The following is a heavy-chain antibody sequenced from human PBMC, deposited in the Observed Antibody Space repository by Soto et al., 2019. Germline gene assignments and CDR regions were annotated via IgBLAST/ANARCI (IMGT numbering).Heavy chain of an antibody. Sequence: SETLSLACTVSGASMNSYHWSWIRQPAGKGLEWIGHIHSSGSTNYNPSLKSRVTMSVDTSKNQFSLRLMSLTAADTAVYYCARDQGVAAAGITWFDPWGRGSLVTVSS. CDR1: GASMNSYH. CDR2: IHSSGST. D-gene: IGHD6-13*01. V-gene: IGHV4-4*07. CDR3: ARDQGVAAAGITWFDP. J-gene: IGHJ5*02.